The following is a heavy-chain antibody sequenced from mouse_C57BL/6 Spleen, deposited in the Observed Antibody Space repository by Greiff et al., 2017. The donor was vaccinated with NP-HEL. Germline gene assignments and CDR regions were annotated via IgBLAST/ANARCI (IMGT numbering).Heavy chain of an antibody. J-gene: IGHJ1*03. V-gene: IGHV1-53*01. CDR2: INPSNGGT. CDR1: GYTFTSYW. CDR3: ARPTGDWYCDV. D-gene: IGHD6-1*01. Sequence: QVQLQQPGTELVKPGASVKLSCKASGYTFTSYWMHWVKQRPGQGLEWIGNINPSNGGTNYNEKFKSKDTLTVDKSSSTAYMQLSSLTSEDSAVYDCARPTGDWYCDVWGTGTTVTVSS.